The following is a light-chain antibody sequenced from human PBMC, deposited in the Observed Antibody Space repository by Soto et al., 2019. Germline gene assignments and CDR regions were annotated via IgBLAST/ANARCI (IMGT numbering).Light chain of an antibody. V-gene: IGKV4-1*01. Sequence: DIVMTQSPDSLAVSLGERATINCKSSQSVLHDPNKKNYFAWYQQKPGQPPKLLIYWASTRESGVPDRFSGSGSGTDFTLTISSLQAEDVAIYYCQQYYGYPWTFGQGTQVEIK. CDR3: QQYYGYPWT. J-gene: IGKJ1*01. CDR1: QSVLHDPNKKNY. CDR2: WAS.